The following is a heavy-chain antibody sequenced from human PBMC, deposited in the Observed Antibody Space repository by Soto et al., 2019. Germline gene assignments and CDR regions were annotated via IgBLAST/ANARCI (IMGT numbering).Heavy chain of an antibody. Sequence: EVQLLESGVGLVQPGGSLRLSCAASGFTFSGYAMSWVRQAPGKGLEWVSTIGATGINSYYPDSVKGRFTISRDNSKNTVHLQMNSLRAEDTAVYYCAKRAVVGAARYFDYWGLGTLVTVSS. CDR1: GFTFSGYA. CDR3: AKRAVVGAARYFDY. V-gene: IGHV3-23*01. D-gene: IGHD2-15*01. CDR2: IGATGINS. J-gene: IGHJ4*02.